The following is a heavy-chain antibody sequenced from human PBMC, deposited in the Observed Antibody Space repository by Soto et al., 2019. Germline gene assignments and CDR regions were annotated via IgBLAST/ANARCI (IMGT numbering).Heavy chain of an antibody. V-gene: IGHV3-30-3*01. CDR3: VRTFSITWLVGRY. J-gene: IGHJ4*02. CDR2: ISYDGTNQ. CDR1: GFSFSSYS. D-gene: IGHD6-13*01. Sequence: QLRLVESGGGVVQPGRSLRLSCATSGFSFSSYSLYWVRQAPGKGLEWVALISYDGTNQYYAESVQGRFTVSRDDSKSTMYLQMNSLRIEDTAVYYCVRTFSITWLVGRYWGQGTLVTVSS.